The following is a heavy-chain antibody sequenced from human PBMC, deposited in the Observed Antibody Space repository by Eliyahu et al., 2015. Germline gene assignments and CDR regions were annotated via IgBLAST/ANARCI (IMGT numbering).Heavy chain of an antibody. Sequence: EVQLVESGGGLVQPGGSLRLSCAGSGFTFINYAMAWXRQAPGKGLEWVSAISGEGVRTNYADSVMGRFTISRDNSKNTLYLQMNSLRAEDTALYYCLRRRDGGFDVWGQGTLVTVSS. CDR1: GFTFINYA. J-gene: IGHJ3*01. V-gene: IGHV3-23*04. CDR2: ISGEGVRT. D-gene: IGHD4-23*01. CDR3: LRRRDGGFDV.